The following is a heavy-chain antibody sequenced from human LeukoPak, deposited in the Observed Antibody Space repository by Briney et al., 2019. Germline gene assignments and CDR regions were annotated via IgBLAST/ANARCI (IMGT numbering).Heavy chain of an antibody. D-gene: IGHD4-17*01. V-gene: IGHV3-48*01. CDR1: GFTFSSYS. J-gene: IGHJ4*02. CDR3: ASLSTVTTRVDY. Sequence: GGSLRLSCAASGFTFSSYSMNWVRQAPGKGLEWVSYISSSSRTIYYADSVKGRFTISRDNAKNPLYLQMNSLRAEDTAVYYCASLSTVTTRVDYWGQGTLVTVSS. CDR2: ISSSSRTI.